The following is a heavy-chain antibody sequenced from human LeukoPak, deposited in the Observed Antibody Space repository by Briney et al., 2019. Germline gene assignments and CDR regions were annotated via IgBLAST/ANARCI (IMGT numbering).Heavy chain of an antibody. CDR1: GYSISSGNY. V-gene: IGHV4-38-2*02. CDR3: ASLKYSGFT. Sequence: SETLSLPCTVSGYSISSGNYWGWIRQPPGKRLEWIATIYHSGTTYYNSSLKSRVTISVDTSKNQFSLKLNAVTAEDTAVYYCASLKYSGFTWGQGTLVTVSS. J-gene: IGHJ5*02. D-gene: IGHD5-12*01. CDR2: IYHSGTT.